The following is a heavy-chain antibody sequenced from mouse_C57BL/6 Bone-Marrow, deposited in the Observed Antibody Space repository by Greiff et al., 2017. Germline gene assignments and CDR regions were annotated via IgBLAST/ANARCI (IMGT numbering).Heavy chain of an antibody. D-gene: IGHD1-1*01. CDR3: ARRGYYGSSYDYFDY. CDR2: IYPRSGNT. CDR1: GYTFTSYG. J-gene: IGHJ2*01. Sequence: VQLKQSGAELARPGASVKLSCKASGYTFTSYGISWVKQRTGQGLEWIGEIYPRSGNTYYNEKFKGKATLTADKSSSTAYMELRSLTSEDSAVYFCARRGYYGSSYDYFDYWGQGTTLTVSS. V-gene: IGHV1-81*01.